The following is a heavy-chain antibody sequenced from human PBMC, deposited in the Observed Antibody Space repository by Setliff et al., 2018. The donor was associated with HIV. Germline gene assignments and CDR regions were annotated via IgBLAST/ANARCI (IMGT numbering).Heavy chain of an antibody. CDR1: GASFTDYY. CDR2: IHHTGHI. CDR3: ARFDVTPMATRDY. V-gene: IGHV4-34*01. J-gene: IGHJ4*02. Sequence: SQTLSLTCAFYGASFTDYYWNWIRQPPGKGLEWIGEIHHTGHINYNPSFKSRVTMSLDMSTNQFSLKMASMTAADSAVYYCARFDVTPMATRDYWGQGTQVTVSS. D-gene: IGHD4-17*01.